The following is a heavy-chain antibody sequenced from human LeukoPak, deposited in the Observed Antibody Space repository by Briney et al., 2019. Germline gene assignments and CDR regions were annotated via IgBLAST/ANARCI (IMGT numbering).Heavy chain of an antibody. CDR1: GFTVSSNY. Sequence: GGSLRLSCAASGFTVSSNYMSWVRQAPGKGLEWVSVIYSGGITYYADSVRGRFTISRDNSKSTLYLQMNSLRAEDTAVYYCARDSHSGSYYRLDYWGQGTLVTVSP. CDR3: ARDSHSGSYYRLDY. D-gene: IGHD1-26*01. J-gene: IGHJ4*02. V-gene: IGHV3-53*01. CDR2: IYSGGIT.